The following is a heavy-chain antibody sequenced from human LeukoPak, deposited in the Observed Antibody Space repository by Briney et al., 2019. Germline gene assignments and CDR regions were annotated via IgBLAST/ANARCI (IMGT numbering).Heavy chain of an antibody. V-gene: IGHV4-39*07. CDR3: ARDAIAAAGGEYFQH. CDR2: IYYSGST. CDR1: GASITRSTYY. Sequence: SETLSLTCTVSGASITRSTYYWGWIRQPPGKGLEWIGCIYYSGSTYYNPSLKSRVTLSIDTSKSQFSLRLSSVTAADTAVYYCARDAIAAAGGEYFQHWGQGTLVTVSS. D-gene: IGHD6-13*01. J-gene: IGHJ1*01.